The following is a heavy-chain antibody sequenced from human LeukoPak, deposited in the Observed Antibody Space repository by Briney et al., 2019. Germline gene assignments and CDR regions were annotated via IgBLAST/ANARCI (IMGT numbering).Heavy chain of an antibody. V-gene: IGHV3-48*04. CDR3: ARRYCSSTSCLLDY. J-gene: IGHJ4*02. D-gene: IGHD2-2*01. Sequence: GGSLRLSCAASGFTFSGYWMHWVRQAPGKGLEWVSYISSSGSTIYYADSVKGRFTISRDNAKNSLYLQMNSLRAEDTAVYYCARRYCSSTSCLLDYWGQGTLVTVSS. CDR1: GFTFSGYW. CDR2: ISSSGSTI.